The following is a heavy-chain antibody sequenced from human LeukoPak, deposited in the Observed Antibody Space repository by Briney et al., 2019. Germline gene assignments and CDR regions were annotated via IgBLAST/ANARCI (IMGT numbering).Heavy chain of an antibody. CDR2: ISSSSSYI. CDR1: GFTFSSYS. V-gene: IGHV3-21*01. D-gene: IGHD2-2*01. J-gene: IGHJ4*02. CDR3: ARSHCSSTSCSRKDFDY. Sequence: GGSLRLSCAASGFTFSSYSMNWVRQAPGKGLEGVSSISSSSSYIYYADSVKGRFTISRDKAKKSLYMQMNSLRAEDTAVYYCARSHCSSTSCSRKDFDYWGQGTLVTVSS.